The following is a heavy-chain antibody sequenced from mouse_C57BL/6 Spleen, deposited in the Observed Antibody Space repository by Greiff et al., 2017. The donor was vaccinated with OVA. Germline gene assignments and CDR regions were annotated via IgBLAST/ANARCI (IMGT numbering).Heavy chain of an antibody. CDR3: ARIGVGKGYFDY. V-gene: IGHV8-8*01. CDR1: GFSLSTFGMG. CDR2: ICWDDDK. J-gene: IGHJ2*01. Sequence: QVTLKESGPGILQPSQTLSLPCSFSGFSLSTFGMGVGWIRQPSGMGLEWLAHICWDDDKYYNPALKSGPITSKETSKNHVFLKSANVDTSATATYYCARIGVGKGYFDYWGQGTTLTVSS. D-gene: IGHD1-1*02.